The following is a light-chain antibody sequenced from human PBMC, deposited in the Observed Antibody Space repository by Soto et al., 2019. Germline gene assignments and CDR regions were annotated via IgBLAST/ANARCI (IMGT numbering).Light chain of an antibody. Sequence: EFVWTQAPGTLALSPGERATLACRASQTVRKNYLAWYQQKAGQAPRLLSYDRSSRATGIPDRFSGGGSGTDFTLTISRLEPEDFAVYYCQQFSSYPLTFGGGTK. V-gene: IGKV3-20*01. CDR2: DRS. CDR3: QQFSSYPLT. J-gene: IGKJ4*01. CDR1: QTVRKNY.